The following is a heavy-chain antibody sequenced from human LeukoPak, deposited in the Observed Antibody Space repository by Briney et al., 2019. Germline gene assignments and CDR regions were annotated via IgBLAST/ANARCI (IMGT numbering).Heavy chain of an antibody. CDR2: IYYSGST. Sequence: SETLSLTCTVSGGSISSYYWSWIRQPPGKGLEWIGYIYYSGSTNYNPSLKSRVTISVDTSKNQFSLKLSSVTAADTAVYYCARDSDLGFRNYYMDVWGKGTTVTVSS. CDR1: GGSISSYY. CDR3: ARDSDLGFRNYYMDV. V-gene: IGHV4-59*01. D-gene: IGHD1-26*01. J-gene: IGHJ6*03.